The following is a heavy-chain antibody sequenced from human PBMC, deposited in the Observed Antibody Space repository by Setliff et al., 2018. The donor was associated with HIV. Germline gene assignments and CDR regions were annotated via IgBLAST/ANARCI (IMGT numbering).Heavy chain of an antibody. V-gene: IGHV4-38-2*01. Sequence: SETLSLTCAVSGYSFSDGYYWGWIRQPPGKGPEWIGSIHHSGSAHFNPSLKSRVAMSVDTSENQFSLTLSSVTAADTAVYYCARLVGGDTRSSFFFDYWGQGTLVTVSS. D-gene: IGHD6-6*01. CDR2: IHHSGSA. CDR1: GYSFSDGYY. CDR3: ARLVGGDTRSSFFFDY. J-gene: IGHJ4*02.